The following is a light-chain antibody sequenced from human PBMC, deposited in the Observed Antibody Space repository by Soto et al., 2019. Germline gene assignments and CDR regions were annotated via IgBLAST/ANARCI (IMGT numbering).Light chain of an antibody. CDR2: AAS. J-gene: IGKJ1*01. CDR3: QQSYSSPRT. V-gene: IGKV1-39*01. CDR1: QSTSTY. Sequence: DIRVTQFPSSLSASVGDRVTITCRASQSTSTYLNWYQQKPGKAPKLLIYAASSLQSGVPSRFSGSGSGTDFTLTISSLQPEDFATYYCQQSYSSPRTFGQGTKVEIK.